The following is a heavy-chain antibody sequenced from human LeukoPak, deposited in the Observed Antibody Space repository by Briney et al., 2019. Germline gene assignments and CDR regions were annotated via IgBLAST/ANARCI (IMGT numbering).Heavy chain of an antibody. CDR3: ARAGCSSTSCYARARYYYMDV. CDR1: GYTFTGYY. V-gene: IGHV1-2*02. CDR2: INPNSGGT. D-gene: IGHD2-2*01. Sequence: GASVKVSCKASGYTFTGYYMHWVRQAPGQGLEWMGWINPNSGGTNYAQKFQGRVTMTRDTSISTAYMELSRLRSDDTAVYYCARAGCSSTSCYARARYYYMDVWGKGTTVTISS. J-gene: IGHJ6*03.